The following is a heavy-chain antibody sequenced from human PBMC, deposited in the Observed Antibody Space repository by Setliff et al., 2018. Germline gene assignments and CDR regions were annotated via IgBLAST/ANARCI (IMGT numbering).Heavy chain of an antibody. Sequence: PGGSLRLSCAASGFTFSSYAMHWVRQAPGKGLEWVAVISYDGSNKYYADSVKGRFTISRDNSKNTLYLQMNSLRAEDTAVYYCARVGGDWVEYYYYYMDVWGKGTTVTVS. CDR2: ISYDGSNK. CDR1: GFTFSSYA. D-gene: IGHD3-16*01. CDR3: ARVGGDWVEYYYYYMDV. V-gene: IGHV3-30*01. J-gene: IGHJ6*03.